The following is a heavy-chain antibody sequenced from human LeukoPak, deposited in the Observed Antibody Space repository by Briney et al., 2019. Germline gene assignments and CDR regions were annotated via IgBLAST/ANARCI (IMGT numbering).Heavy chain of an antibody. CDR1: GFTFSSYG. J-gene: IGHJ4*02. D-gene: IGHD3-9*01. Sequence: GGSLRLSCAASGFTFSSYGMHWVRQAPGKGLEWVAVISYDGSNKYYADSVKGRFTISRDNSKNTLYLQMNSLRAEDTAVYYCAKPKADYDILTGYYDYWGQGTLVTVSS. V-gene: IGHV3-30*18. CDR3: AKPKADYDILTGYYDY. CDR2: ISYDGSNK.